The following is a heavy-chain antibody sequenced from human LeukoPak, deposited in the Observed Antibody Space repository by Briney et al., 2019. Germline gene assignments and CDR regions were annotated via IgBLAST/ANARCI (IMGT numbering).Heavy chain of an antibody. V-gene: IGHV4-39*01. Sequence: PSETLSLTCTLSGGSISSSTYYWGWIRQPPGKGLEWIGTINYSGSIYYNPSLKSRVTISVHTSKNQFSLNLSSVTAADTAVYYCARVWYYFDSSVSKPSCFAPWGQGTLVTVSS. CDR2: INYSGSI. D-gene: IGHD3-22*01. CDR3: ARVWYYFDSSVSKPSCFAP. J-gene: IGHJ5*02. CDR1: GGSISSSTYY.